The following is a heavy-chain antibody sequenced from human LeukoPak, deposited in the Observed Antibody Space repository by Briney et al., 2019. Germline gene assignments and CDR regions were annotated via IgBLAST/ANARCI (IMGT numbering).Heavy chain of an antibody. D-gene: IGHD3-22*01. CDR1: GYTFTSYG. Sequence: ASVKVSCKASGYTFTSYGISWARQATGQGLEWMGWMNPNSGNTGYAQKFQGRVTMTRNTSISTAYMELSSLRSEDTAVYYCARGAPMYYYDSSGYSFDYWGQGTLVTVSS. J-gene: IGHJ4*02. CDR3: ARGAPMYYYDSSGYSFDY. V-gene: IGHV1-8*02. CDR2: MNPNSGNT.